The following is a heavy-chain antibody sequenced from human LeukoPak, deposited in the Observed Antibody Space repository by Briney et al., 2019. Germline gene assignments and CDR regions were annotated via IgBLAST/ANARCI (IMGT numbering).Heavy chain of an antibody. CDR3: ASRGRVAAAGILP. CDR2: ISSSSSYI. D-gene: IGHD6-13*01. Sequence: GGSLRLSCAASGFTFSSYSMNWVRQAPGKGLEWVSSISSSSSYIYYADSVKGRFTISRDYAKNSLYLQMNSLRAEDTAVYYCASRGRVAAAGILPWGQGTLVTVSS. J-gene: IGHJ5*02. CDR1: GFTFSSYS. V-gene: IGHV3-21*01.